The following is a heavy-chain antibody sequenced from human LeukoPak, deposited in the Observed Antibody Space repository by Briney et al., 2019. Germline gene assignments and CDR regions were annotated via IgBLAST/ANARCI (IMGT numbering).Heavy chain of an antibody. CDR2: IIPILGIA. CDR1: GGTFSSYA. Sequence: SVKVSCKASGGTFSSYAISWVRQAPGQGLEWMGRIIPILGIANYAQKFQGRVTITADKSTSTAYMELSSLRSEDTAVHYCARDSGGDSGYWGQGTLVTVSS. V-gene: IGHV1-69*04. J-gene: IGHJ4*02. D-gene: IGHD2-15*01. CDR3: ARDSGGDSGY.